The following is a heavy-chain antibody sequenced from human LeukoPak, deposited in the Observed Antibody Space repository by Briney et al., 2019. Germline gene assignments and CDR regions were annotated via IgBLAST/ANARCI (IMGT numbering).Heavy chain of an antibody. V-gene: IGHV4-4*02. CDR3: ARSRESSYYYDSSGYYYVRGTGYFDY. CDR1: GGSISSSNW. J-gene: IGHJ4*02. Sequence: PSGTLSLTCSVSGGSISSSNWWSWVRQPPGKGLEWIGEIYHSGSTNYNPSLKSRVTISVDKSKNQFSLKLSSVTAADTAVYYCARSRESSYYYDSSGYYYVRGTGYFDYWGQGTLVTVSS. D-gene: IGHD3-22*01. CDR2: IYHSGST.